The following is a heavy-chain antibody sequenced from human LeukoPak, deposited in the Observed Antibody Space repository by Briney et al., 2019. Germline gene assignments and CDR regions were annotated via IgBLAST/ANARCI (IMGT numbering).Heavy chain of an antibody. CDR2: ISYSGST. V-gene: IGHV4-39*07. Sequence: SETLSLTCTVSGDSISISTYYWGWIRQPPGKGLEWIGSISYSGSTYYNPSLKSRVTISVDTSKNQFSLKLSSVTAADTAVYYCARVGGVAVAGWGQGTLVTVSS. CDR3: ARVGGVAVAG. CDR1: GDSISISTYY. D-gene: IGHD6-19*01. J-gene: IGHJ4*02.